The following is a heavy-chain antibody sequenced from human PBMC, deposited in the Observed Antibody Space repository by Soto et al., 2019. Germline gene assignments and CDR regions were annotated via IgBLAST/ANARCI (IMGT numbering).Heavy chain of an antibody. V-gene: IGHV4-4*02. D-gene: IGHD6-19*01. Sequence: SETLCLTCGVSGGTIRSPDWWTWVRQPPGKGLEWIGEIFQSGSTNYTPSLERRVTISVDKSKNQFSLTFTSVTAVVTAGYFSARGRGRYSSGWSWFDPWGQWIWVTVAS. CDR3: ARGRGRYSSGWSWFDP. CDR2: IFQSGST. CDR1: GGTIRSPDW. J-gene: IGHJ5*02.